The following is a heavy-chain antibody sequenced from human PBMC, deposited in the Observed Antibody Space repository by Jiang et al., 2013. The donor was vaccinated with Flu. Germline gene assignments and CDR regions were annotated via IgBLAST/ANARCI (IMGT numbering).Heavy chain of an antibody. V-gene: IGHV1-69-2*01. CDR2: VDPEDGET. D-gene: IGHD5-18*01. Sequence: ESGAEVKKPGATVKISCKVSGYTFTDYYMHWVQQAPGKGLEWMGLVDPEDGETIYAEKFQGRVTITADTSTDTAYMELSSLRSEDTAVYYCAARGYSYGYGDYYYYMDVWGKGTTVTVS. CDR1: GYTFTDYY. CDR3: AARGYSYGYGDYYYYMDV. J-gene: IGHJ6*03.